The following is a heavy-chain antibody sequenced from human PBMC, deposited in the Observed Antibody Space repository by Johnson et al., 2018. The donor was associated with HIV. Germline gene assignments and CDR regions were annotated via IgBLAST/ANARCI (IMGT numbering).Heavy chain of an antibody. D-gene: IGHD3-22*01. Sequence: QVLLVESGGGVVQPGGSLRLSCAASGFTFSNYGMHWVRQAPGKGLEWVAFIRYDGSNKYYADSMKGRFTISRDNYKNTLYLQMNSLRAEDTAVYYCAKDLPPMILVGGDAFDIWGQGTMVTVSS. CDR3: AKDLPPMILVGGDAFDI. V-gene: IGHV3-30*02. J-gene: IGHJ3*02. CDR1: GFTFSNYG. CDR2: IRYDGSNK.